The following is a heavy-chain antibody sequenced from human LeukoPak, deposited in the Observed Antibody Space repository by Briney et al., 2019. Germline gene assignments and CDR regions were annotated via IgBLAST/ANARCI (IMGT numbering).Heavy chain of an antibody. J-gene: IGHJ5*02. V-gene: IGHV4-34*01. D-gene: IGHD3-10*01. Sequence: SETLSLTCAVYGGSFSDYYWSWIRQPPGKGLEWIGEINHSGSTNYNPSLKSRVTISVDTSKNQFSLKLSSVTAADTAVYYCATGTSMVRGGTETWGQGTLVTVSS. CDR3: ATGTSMVRGGTET. CDR2: INHSGST. CDR1: GGSFSDYY.